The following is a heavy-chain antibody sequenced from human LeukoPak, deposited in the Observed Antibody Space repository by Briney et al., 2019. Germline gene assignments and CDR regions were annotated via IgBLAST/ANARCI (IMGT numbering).Heavy chain of an antibody. CDR3: ARDQVVRGVGSFDY. CDR1: GGTFSSYA. Sequence: ASVKVSCKASGGTFSSYAISWVRQAPGQGLEWMGGIIPIFGTANYAQKFQGRVTITADESTSTAYMELRSLRSDDTAVYYCARDQVVRGVGSFDYWGQGTLVTVSS. J-gene: IGHJ4*02. CDR2: IIPIFGTA. V-gene: IGHV1-69*13. D-gene: IGHD3-10*01.